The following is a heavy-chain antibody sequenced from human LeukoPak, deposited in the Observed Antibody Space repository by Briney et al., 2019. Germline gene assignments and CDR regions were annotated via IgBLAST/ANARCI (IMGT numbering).Heavy chain of an antibody. Sequence: SETLSLTCTVSGGSISSSSYYWGWIRQPPGKGLEWIGSIYYSGSTYYNPSLKSRLTISVDTSKNQFSLKLSSVTAADTAVYYCARGKHGDLDYWGQGTLVTVSS. CDR2: IYYSGST. CDR1: GGSISSSSYY. D-gene: IGHD4-17*01. J-gene: IGHJ4*02. V-gene: IGHV4-39*07. CDR3: ARGKHGDLDY.